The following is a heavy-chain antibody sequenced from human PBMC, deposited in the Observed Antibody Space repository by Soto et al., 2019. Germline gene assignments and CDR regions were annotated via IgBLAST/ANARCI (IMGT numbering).Heavy chain of an antibody. Sequence: EVQLVESGGGLVQPGGSLRLSCAASGFTFSDHSMDWVRQAPGKGLEWVGRIRNKGKSDTTEYAASVEGRFTISRDDSKNSLYLQMNSLKTEETAVYYCARSGSYRPFVYWGQGTLVTVSS. D-gene: IGHD1-26*01. CDR2: IRNKGKSDTT. CDR3: ARSGSYRPFVY. V-gene: IGHV3-72*01. J-gene: IGHJ4*02. CDR1: GFTFSDHS.